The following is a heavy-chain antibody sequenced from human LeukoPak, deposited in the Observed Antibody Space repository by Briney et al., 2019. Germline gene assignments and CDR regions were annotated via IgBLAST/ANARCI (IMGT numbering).Heavy chain of an antibody. CDR1: GVTFSSYA. V-gene: IGHV3-23*01. CDR2: INSIGGGT. D-gene: IGHD2-15*01. CDR3: AKDGDSVEVVVPTAYPFDY. Sequence: GGSLRLSCAASGVTFSSYAMSWVRQAPGKGLEWVSTINSIGGGTYYADSVKGRFTISRDNSKNTLYLQMNSLRAEDTAVYHCAKDGDSVEVVVPTAYPFDYWGQGTLVTVSS. J-gene: IGHJ4*02.